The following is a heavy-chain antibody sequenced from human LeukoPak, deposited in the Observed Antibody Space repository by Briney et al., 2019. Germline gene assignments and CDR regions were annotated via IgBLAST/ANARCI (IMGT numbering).Heavy chain of an antibody. CDR2: ISWNSGSI. V-gene: IGHV3-9*01. CDR3: AKENLDAFDI. CDR1: GFTFDDYA. Sequence: GRSLRLSCAASGFTFDDYAMHWVRQAPGKGLEWVSGISWNSGSIGYADSVKGRFTISRDNAKNSLYLQMNSLRAEDTALYYCAKENLDAFDIWGQGTMVTVSS. J-gene: IGHJ3*02.